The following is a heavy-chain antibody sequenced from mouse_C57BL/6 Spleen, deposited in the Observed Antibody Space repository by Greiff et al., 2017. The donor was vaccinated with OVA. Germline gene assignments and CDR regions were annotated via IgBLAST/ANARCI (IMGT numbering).Heavy chain of an antibody. CDR3: ARGDGYYVFDY. Sequence: QVQLKQPGAELVRPGSSVKLSCKASGYTFTSYWMDWVKQRPGQGLEWIGNIYPSDSETHYNQKFKDKATLTVDKSSSTAYMQLSSLTSEDSAVYYCARGDGYYVFDYWGQGTTLTVSS. D-gene: IGHD2-3*01. CDR1: GYTFTSYW. V-gene: IGHV1-61*01. J-gene: IGHJ2*01. CDR2: IYPSDSET.